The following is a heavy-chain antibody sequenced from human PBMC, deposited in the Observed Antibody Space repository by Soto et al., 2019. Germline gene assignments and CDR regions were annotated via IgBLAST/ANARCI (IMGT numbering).Heavy chain of an antibody. Sequence: EVQLAESGGDLVQPGGSLRLSCIGSGFTFSYHEMNWVRQAPGKGLERVAFISHTDRLTHYPDSVRGRFTISRDNAKNSLYLHMTNLRVEDTAVYYCARDTGRASADLWGQGTLVTVSS. D-gene: IGHD6-13*01. CDR1: GFTFSYHE. CDR2: ISHTDRLT. J-gene: IGHJ5*02. CDR3: ARDTGRASADL. V-gene: IGHV3-48*03.